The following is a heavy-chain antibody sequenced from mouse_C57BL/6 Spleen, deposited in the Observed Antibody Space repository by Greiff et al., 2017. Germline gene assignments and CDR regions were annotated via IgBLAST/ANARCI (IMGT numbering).Heavy chain of an antibody. CDR1: GYAFSSYW. CDR3: ARSIHYGSSYGNWYFDV. D-gene: IGHD1-1*01. V-gene: IGHV1-80*01. Sequence: QVQLQQSGAELVKPGASVKISCKASGYAFSSYWMNWVKQRPGKGLEWIGQIYPGDGDTNYNGKFEGKATLTADKSSSTAYMQLSSLTSEDSAVYFCARSIHYGSSYGNWYFDVWGTGTTVTVSS. CDR2: IYPGDGDT. J-gene: IGHJ1*03.